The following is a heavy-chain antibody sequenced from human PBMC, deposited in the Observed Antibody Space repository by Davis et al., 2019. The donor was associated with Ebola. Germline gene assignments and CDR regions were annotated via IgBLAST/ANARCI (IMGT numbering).Heavy chain of an antibody. D-gene: IGHD4-17*01. CDR2: INHSGST. Sequence: SETLSLTCAVYGGSFRGYYWSWIRQPPGKGLEWIGEINHSGSTNYNPSLKSRVTISVDTSKNQFSLKLSSVTAADTAVYYCARLGGTVTTERYYYYYGMDVWGQGTTVTVSS. V-gene: IGHV4-34*01. J-gene: IGHJ6*02. CDR1: GGSFRGYY. CDR3: ARLGGTVTTERYYYYYGMDV.